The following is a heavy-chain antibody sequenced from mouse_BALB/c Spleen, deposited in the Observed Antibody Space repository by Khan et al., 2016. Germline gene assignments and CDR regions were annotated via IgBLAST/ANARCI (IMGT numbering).Heavy chain of an antibody. V-gene: IGHV14-3*02. Sequence: VQLQQSGAELVKPGASVKLSCTASGFNINDTYMHWVKQRPEQGLEWIGRIDPANGNTKYDTKVQGKATITADTDDNTDCLQLSSMTSGDTAAGYCARSPYDYDVGFAYWGQGTLVTVSA. CDR3: ARSPYDYDVGFAY. CDR1: GFNINDTY. CDR2: IDPANGNT. J-gene: IGHJ3*01. D-gene: IGHD2-4*01.